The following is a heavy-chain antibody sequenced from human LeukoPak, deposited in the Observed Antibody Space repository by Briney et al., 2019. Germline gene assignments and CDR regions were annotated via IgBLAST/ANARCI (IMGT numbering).Heavy chain of an antibody. V-gene: IGHV3-30-3*01. D-gene: IGHD3-3*01. Sequence: GGSLRLSCAASGFTFSSYAMHWVRQAPGKGLEWVAVISYDGSNKYYADSVKGRFTISRDNSKNTLYLQMNSLRAEDTAVYYCARDFTIFGVVIGYWGQGTLVTVSS. J-gene: IGHJ4*02. CDR2: ISYDGSNK. CDR1: GFTFSSYA. CDR3: ARDFTIFGVVIGY.